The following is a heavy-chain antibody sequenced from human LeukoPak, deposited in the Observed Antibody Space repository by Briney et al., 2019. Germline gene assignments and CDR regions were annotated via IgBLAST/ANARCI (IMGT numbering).Heavy chain of an antibody. CDR1: GGSISSSSYY. D-gene: IGHD4-17*01. J-gene: IGHJ4*02. CDR3: ARDQYGDYSFFDY. CDR2: IYYSGST. Sequence: SETLSLTCTVSGGSISSSSYYWGWIRQPPGKGLERIGSIYYSGSTYYNPSLKSRVTISVDTSKNQFSLKLSSVTAAATAVYYCARDQYGDYSFFDYWGQGTLVTVSS. V-gene: IGHV4-39*07.